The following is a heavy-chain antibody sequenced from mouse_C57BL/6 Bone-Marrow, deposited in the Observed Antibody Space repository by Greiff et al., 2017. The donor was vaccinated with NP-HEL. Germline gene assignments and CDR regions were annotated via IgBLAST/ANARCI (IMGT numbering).Heavy chain of an antibody. D-gene: IGHD1-1*01. CDR2: ISNGGGST. V-gene: IGHV5-12*01. J-gene: IGHJ3*01. CDR3: ASPNYYGSSYKAWFAY. Sequence: DVQLVESGGGLVQPGGSLKLSCAASGFTFSDYYMYWVRQTPEKRLEWVAHISNGGGSTYYPDTVKGRFTIARDNAKNTLYLQRSRLKSEDTAMYYCASPNYYGSSYKAWFAYWGQGTLVTVSA. CDR1: GFTFSDYY.